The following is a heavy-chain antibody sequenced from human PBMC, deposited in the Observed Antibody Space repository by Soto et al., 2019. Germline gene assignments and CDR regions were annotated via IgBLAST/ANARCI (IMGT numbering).Heavy chain of an antibody. V-gene: IGHV4-61*01. D-gene: IGHD7-27*01. Sequence: ETLSLTCSVSGGSVRTGSYHWSWIRQPPGKGLEWIGFIPNNGSPDYNPSLKSRVVVSIDRSKNQFSLKVNSVTAADTAVYFCARIGWGGDSWGQGTLVTVSS. J-gene: IGHJ4*02. CDR2: IPNNGSP. CDR1: GGSVRTGSYH. CDR3: ARIGWGGDS.